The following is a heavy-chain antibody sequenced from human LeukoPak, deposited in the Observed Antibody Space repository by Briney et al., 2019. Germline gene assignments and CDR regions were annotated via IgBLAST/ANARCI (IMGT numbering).Heavy chain of an antibody. Sequence: GASVKVSCKASGYTFTGYYIHWVRQAPGQGLEWMGWINPNSGGTNYAQKFQGRVTMTRDTSISTAYMELSRLRSDDTAVYYCARGSFGGSGSYYNRRPDYYYYYGMDVWGQGTTVTVSS. V-gene: IGHV1-2*02. J-gene: IGHJ6*02. CDR2: INPNSGGT. CDR3: ARGSFGGSGSYYNRRPDYYYYYGMDV. CDR1: GYTFTGYY. D-gene: IGHD3-10*01.